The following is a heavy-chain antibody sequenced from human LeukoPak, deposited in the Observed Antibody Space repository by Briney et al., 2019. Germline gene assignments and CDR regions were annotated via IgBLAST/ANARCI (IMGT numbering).Heavy chain of an antibody. CDR1: GGTFSSYA. V-gene: IGHV1-46*01. CDR3: ARDISGDSRSRYFDY. Sequence: ASVKVSCKASGGTFSSYAISWVRQAPGQGLEWMGMIYSSGGSTSYAQKFQGRVTMTRDTSTSTVYMELSSLRSEDTAVYYCARDISGDSRSRYFDYWGQGTLVTVSS. CDR2: IYSSGGST. D-gene: IGHD6-13*01. J-gene: IGHJ4*02.